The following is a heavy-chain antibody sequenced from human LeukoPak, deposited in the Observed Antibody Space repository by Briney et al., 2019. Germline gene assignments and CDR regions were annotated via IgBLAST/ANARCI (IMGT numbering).Heavy chain of an antibody. Sequence: SETLSLTCTLSGGSISSGHYYWRRIRQPPGGGLERIGYIYYSGSNYYNPSLKSRVTISVDTSKNQFSLKLSSVTAADTAVYYCARGGGWLFEDWYFDLWGRGTLVTVSS. CDR1: GGSISSGHYY. CDR2: IYYSGSN. V-gene: IGHV4-30-4*01. D-gene: IGHD3-22*01. CDR3: ARGGGWLFEDWYFDL. J-gene: IGHJ2*01.